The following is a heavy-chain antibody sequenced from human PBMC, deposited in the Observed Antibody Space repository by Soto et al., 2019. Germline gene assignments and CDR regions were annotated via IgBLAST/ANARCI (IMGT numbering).Heavy chain of an antibody. J-gene: IGHJ4*02. V-gene: IGHV4-34*12. CDR1: GGSFSGYY. D-gene: IGHD1-1*01. CDR2: IMHSGTS. Sequence: PSETLSLTCAVSGGSFSGYYWSWIRQPPGKGLEWIGEIMHSGTSNYNPSLESRLTMSVDTSKNLISLQLSSMTAADTAVYYCARVKTGTLPYYFDFWGQGTRVTVSS. CDR3: ARVKTGTLPYYFDF.